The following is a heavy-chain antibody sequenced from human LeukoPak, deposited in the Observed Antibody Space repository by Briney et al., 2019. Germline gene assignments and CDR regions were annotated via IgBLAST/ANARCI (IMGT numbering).Heavy chain of an antibody. J-gene: IGHJ6*02. V-gene: IGHV1-69*13. CDR1: GGTFSSYA. D-gene: IGHD2-2*01. Sequence: ASVKVSCKASGGTFSSYAISWVRQAPGQGLEWMGGIIPIFGTANYAQKFQGRVTITADESTSTAYMELSSLRSEDTAVYYCASGYCSSTSCYEEKNGGRAGYYGMDVWGQGTTVTVSS. CDR3: ASGYCSSTSCYEEKNGGRAGYYGMDV. CDR2: IIPIFGTA.